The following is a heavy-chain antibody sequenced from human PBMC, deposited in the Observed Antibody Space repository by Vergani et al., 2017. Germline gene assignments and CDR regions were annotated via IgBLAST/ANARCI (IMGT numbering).Heavy chain of an antibody. CDR3: AKDCSSTSCSPGDY. V-gene: IGHV3-23*01. CDR2: ISGSGGST. D-gene: IGHD2-2*01. J-gene: IGHJ4*02. CDR1: EFTFSNYA. Sequence: EVQLLESGGGLVQPGGSLRLTCAASEFTFSNYAMNWVRQAPGKGLEWVSAISGSGGSTYYADSVKGRFTISRDNSKNTLYLQMNSLRAEDTAVYYCAKDCSSTSCSPGDYWGQGTLVTVSS.